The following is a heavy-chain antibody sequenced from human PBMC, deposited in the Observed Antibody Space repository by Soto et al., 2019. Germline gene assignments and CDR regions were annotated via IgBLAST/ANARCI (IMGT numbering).Heavy chain of an antibody. CDR1: GFSYTSNW. CDR3: TRRRVLRFLQWRPYGLDV. CDR2: IDPGGSAT. Sequence: PGASLKISCQGSGFSYTSNWITWVRQMPGKGLEWRGRIDPGGSATKYSPSFEGHVTISADTSISTAYLQWHSLKASDTATYYCTRRRVLRFLQWRPYGLDVWGQGTTVTVSS. D-gene: IGHD3-3*01. V-gene: IGHV5-10-1*01. J-gene: IGHJ6*02.